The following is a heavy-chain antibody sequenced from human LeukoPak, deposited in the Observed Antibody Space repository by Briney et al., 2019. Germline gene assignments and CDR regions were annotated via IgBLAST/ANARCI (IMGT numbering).Heavy chain of an antibody. D-gene: IGHD6-19*01. V-gene: IGHV3-33*01. CDR1: GFTFSSYG. Sequence: GGSLRLSCAASGFTFSSYGMHWVRQAPGKGLEWVAVIWYDGSNKYYADSVKGRFTISRDNSKNTLYLQMNSLRAEDTAVYYCARDRIAVAGSFDYWGQGTLVTVSS. CDR3: ARDRIAVAGSFDY. CDR2: IWYDGSNK. J-gene: IGHJ4*02.